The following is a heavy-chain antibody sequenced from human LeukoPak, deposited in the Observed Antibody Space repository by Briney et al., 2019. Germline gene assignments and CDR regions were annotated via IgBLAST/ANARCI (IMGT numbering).Heavy chain of an antibody. CDR1: GFTVSSNY. CDR3: ARAGSYDSSGYYYMDV. Sequence: PGGSLRLSCAASGFTVSSNYMSWVRQAPGKGLEWVSVIYSGGSTYYADSVKGRFTISRDNSKDTLYLQMNSLRAEDTAVYYCARAGSYDSSGYYYMDVWGKGTTVTISS. CDR2: IYSGGST. J-gene: IGHJ6*03. V-gene: IGHV3-66*01. D-gene: IGHD3-22*01.